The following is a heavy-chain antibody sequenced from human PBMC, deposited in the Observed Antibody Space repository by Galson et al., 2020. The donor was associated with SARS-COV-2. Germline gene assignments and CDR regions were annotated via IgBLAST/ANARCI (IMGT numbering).Heavy chain of an antibody. CDR1: GGSISSAFYY. D-gene: IGHD5-12*01. J-gene: IGHJ4*02. CDR2: IYYIGTT. Sequence: PSETLSLTCTVSGGSISSAFYYWSWIRQHPGKGLEWIGYIYYIGTTYYNPSLKSRVTISLDTSKNQFSLKLSSVTAADTAVYYCARDEGGSGYSGPGNFDYWGQGTVVTVSS. V-gene: IGHV4-31*03. CDR3: ARDEGGSGYSGPGNFDY.